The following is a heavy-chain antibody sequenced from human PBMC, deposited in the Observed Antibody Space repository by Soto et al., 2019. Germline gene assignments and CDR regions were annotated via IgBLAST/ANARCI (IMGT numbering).Heavy chain of an antibody. D-gene: IGHD3-22*01. CDR2: ISAYNGNT. CDR3: ARADDSSGYYYYYYGMDV. CDR1: GYTFTSYG. Sequence: SVNVSCKASGYTFTSYGISWVRQAPGQGLEWMGWISAYNGNTNYAQKLQGRVTMTTDTSTSTAYMELRSLRSDDTAVYYCARADDSSGYYYYYYGMDVWGQGTTVTVSS. J-gene: IGHJ6*02. V-gene: IGHV1-18*04.